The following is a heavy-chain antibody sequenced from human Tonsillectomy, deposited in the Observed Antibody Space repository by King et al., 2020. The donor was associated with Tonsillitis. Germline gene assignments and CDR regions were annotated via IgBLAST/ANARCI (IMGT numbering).Heavy chain of an antibody. CDR2: ISSSGSHI. Sequence: DVQLVESGGGLVKPGGSLRLSCAASGFTFSSYAMNWVRQAPGKGLEWVSSISSSGSHIYYADSVKGRFTISRDNAKNSLYLQMNSLRAEDTAVYYCARGYLDYFDYWGQGTLVTVSS. V-gene: IGHV3-21*01. D-gene: IGHD5-18*01. J-gene: IGHJ4*02. CDR3: ARGYLDYFDY. CDR1: GFTFSSYA.